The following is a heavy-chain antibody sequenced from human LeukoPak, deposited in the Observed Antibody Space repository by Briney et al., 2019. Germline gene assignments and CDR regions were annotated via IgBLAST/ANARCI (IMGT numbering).Heavy chain of an antibody. V-gene: IGHV3-7*03. Sequence: GGSLRLSCSASGFSFRNYAMYWVRQAPGKGLEWVANIKQGGSEKYYVDSVAGRFTISRDNAKNSLYLQMNSLRAEDTAVYYCARDFGLRCSGGACYSVYYYGMDVWGKGTTVTVSS. CDR2: IKQGGSEK. D-gene: IGHD2-15*01. J-gene: IGHJ6*04. CDR1: GFSFRNYA. CDR3: ARDFGLRCSGGACYSVYYYGMDV.